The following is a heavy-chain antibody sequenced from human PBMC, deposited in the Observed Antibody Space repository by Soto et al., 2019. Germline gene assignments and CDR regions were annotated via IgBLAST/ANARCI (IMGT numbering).Heavy chain of an antibody. D-gene: IGHD3-22*01. CDR3: AREYYYDSSGYSEYYYDMNV. CDR2: IDPSDSYT. J-gene: IGHJ6*02. Sequence: GESLKISCKGSGYSFTTYWIRCVRQMPGKGLEWMGRIDPSDSYTNYSPSFQGHVTISADRSIGTAYLQWSSLKASDTAMYYCAREYYYDSSGYSEYYYDMNVWGRGTTVAVSS. CDR1: GYSFTTYW. V-gene: IGHV5-10-1*01.